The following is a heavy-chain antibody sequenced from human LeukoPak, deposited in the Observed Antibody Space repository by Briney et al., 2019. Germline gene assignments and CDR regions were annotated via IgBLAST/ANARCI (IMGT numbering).Heavy chain of an antibody. J-gene: IGHJ2*01. CDR2: ISSSGYTI. CDR3: ARDLSSSWYSPHWYFDL. Sequence: GGSLRLSCAASGFAFSSYTMNWVRQAPGKGLEWVSYISSSGYTIYYADSVKGRFTISRDNAKNSLYLQMNSLRAEDTAVYYCARDLSSSWYSPHWYFDLWGRGTLVTVSS. D-gene: IGHD6-13*01. V-gene: IGHV3-48*04. CDR1: GFAFSSYT.